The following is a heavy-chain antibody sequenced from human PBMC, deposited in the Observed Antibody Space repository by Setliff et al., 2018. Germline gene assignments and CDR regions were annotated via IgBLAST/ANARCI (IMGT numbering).Heavy chain of an antibody. CDR1: GYTFRQSI. J-gene: IGHJ5*02. V-gene: IGHV1-18*01. Sequence: ASVKVSCKASGYTFRQSIVSWVRQAPGQGREWLGWIGVYSGNTYSAQRFQGRVSLTTGXTTNTAYWEVRGLRSXXXAVYYCMRLVRFCSRTVCQRTSGDEAWGQGTLVTVSS. D-gene: IGHD3-3*01. CDR2: IGVYSGNT. CDR3: MRLVRFCSRTVCQRTSGDEA.